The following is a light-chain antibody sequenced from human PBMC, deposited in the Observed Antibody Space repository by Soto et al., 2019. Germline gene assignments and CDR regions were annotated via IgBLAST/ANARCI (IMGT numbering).Light chain of an antibody. J-gene: IGKJ5*01. Sequence: IVVTQSPGSMTESHGERATFSRVAIQSLSSSYLAWYQQKPGLAPRLLIYDASSRATGIPDRFSGSGSGTDFTLTISRLEPADFAVYYCQHFGGSLLVTVGQ. CDR2: DAS. V-gene: IGKV3D-20*01. CDR1: QSLSSSY. CDR3: QHFGGSLLVT.